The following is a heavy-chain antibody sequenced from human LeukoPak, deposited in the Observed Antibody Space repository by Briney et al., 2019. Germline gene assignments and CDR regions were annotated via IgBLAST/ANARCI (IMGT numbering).Heavy chain of an antibody. CDR1: GGSFSGYY. Sequence: SETLSLTCAVYGGSFSGYYWSWIRQPPGKGLEWIGEINHSGSTNYNPSLKSRVTISVDTSKNQFSLKPSSVTAADTAVYYCARGRLTYYYYYMDVWGKGTTVTVSS. CDR2: INHSGST. CDR3: ARGRLTYYYYYMDV. V-gene: IGHV4-34*01. J-gene: IGHJ6*03.